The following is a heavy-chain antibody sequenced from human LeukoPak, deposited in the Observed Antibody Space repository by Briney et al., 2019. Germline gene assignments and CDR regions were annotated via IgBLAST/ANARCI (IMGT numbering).Heavy chain of an antibody. J-gene: IGHJ4*02. CDR3: ARGWLAFDY. V-gene: IGHV4-61*02. CDR2: IYTSRST. Sequence: SQTLSLTCTVSGGSISSGSYYWSWIRQPAGKGLEWIGRIYTSRSTNYNPSLKSRVTISVDTSKNQFSLKLSSVTAADTAVYYCARGWLAFDYWGQGTLVTVSS. D-gene: IGHD6-19*01. CDR1: GGSISSGSYY.